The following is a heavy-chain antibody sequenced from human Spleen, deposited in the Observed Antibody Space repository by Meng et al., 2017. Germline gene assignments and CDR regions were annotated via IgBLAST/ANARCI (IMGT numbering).Heavy chain of an antibody. CDR2: ISHDGSNK. CDR3: ARGGYYGSGSYFEYFQH. Sequence: SCAASGFTFTSYAMHWVRQAPGKGLEWVAVISHDGSNKYNADSVKGRFTISRDNSKNTLYLQMNNLRAEDTAVYYCARGGYYGSGSYFEYFQHWGQGTLVTVSS. CDR1: GFTFTSYA. D-gene: IGHD3-10*01. V-gene: IGHV3-30*04. J-gene: IGHJ1*01.